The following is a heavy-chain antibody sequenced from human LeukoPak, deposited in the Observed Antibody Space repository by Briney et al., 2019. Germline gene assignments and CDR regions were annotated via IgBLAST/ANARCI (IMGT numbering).Heavy chain of an antibody. D-gene: IGHD3-22*01. CDR2: IYYSGST. V-gene: IGHV4-39*01. CDR3: ASRPPYDSSGYYFLSAFDI. J-gene: IGHJ3*02. CDR1: GGSISSSSYY. Sequence: PSETLSLTCTVSGGSISSSSYYWGWIRQPPGKGLEWIGSIYYSGSTYYNPSLKSRVTISVDTSKNQFSLKLSSVTAADTAVYYCASRPPYDSSGYYFLSAFDIWGQGTMVTVSS.